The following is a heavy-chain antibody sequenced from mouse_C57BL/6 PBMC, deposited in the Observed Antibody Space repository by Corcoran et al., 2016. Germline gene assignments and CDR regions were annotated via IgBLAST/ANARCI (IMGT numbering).Heavy chain of an antibody. CDR1: GYTFTDYY. V-gene: IGHV1-26*01. CDR3: ARDTTVGFAY. Sequence: EVQLQQSGPELVKPGASVKISCKASGYTFTDYYMNWVKQSHGKSLEWIGDINPNNGGTSYNQKFKGKATLTVDKSSSTAYMELRSLTSEDSAVYYCARDTTVGFAYWGQGTLVTVSA. CDR2: INPNNGGT. D-gene: IGHD1-1*01. J-gene: IGHJ3*01.